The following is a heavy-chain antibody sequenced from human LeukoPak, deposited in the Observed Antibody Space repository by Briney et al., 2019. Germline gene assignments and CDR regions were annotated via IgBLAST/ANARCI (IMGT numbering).Heavy chain of an antibody. CDR3: ARSRFGRGVDFDY. J-gene: IGHJ4*02. CDR2: MNPNSGNT. V-gene: IGHV1-8*03. CDR1: GSTFTNYD. D-gene: IGHD2-8*02. Sequence: ASVKVSCATSGSTFTNYDINWVRQASGQGLEWMGWMNPNSGNTDYAQNFRGRVTFTRDTSTRTAYMELTSLRSEDTAVYYCARSRFGRGVDFDYWGQGTLVTASA.